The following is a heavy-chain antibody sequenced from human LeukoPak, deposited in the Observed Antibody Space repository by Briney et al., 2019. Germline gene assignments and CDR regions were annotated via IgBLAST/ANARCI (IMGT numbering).Heavy chain of an antibody. V-gene: IGHV4-39*01. CDR3: ARHFGNYYYYMDV. CDR2: IYYSGST. Sequence: SETLSLTCTVSGGSISSSSYYWGWIRQPPGKGLEWIGSIYYSGSTYYNPSLKSRVTISVDTSKNQFSLKLSSVTAADTAVYYCARHFGNYYYYMDVWGKGTTVTVSS. D-gene: IGHD2-15*01. CDR1: GGSISSSSYY. J-gene: IGHJ6*03.